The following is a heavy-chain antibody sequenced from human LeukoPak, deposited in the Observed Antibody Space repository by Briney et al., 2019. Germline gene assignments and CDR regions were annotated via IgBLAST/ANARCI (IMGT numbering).Heavy chain of an antibody. J-gene: IGHJ4*02. Sequence: GGSLRPSCAASGFTFSDYWMHWVRQAPDKGLMWVSRIRTDGDTSYADSVRGRFTISRDNSKNTLYLQMNSLRAEDTAVYYCARDARVGDPLDYWGQGTLATVSS. CDR2: IRTDGDT. D-gene: IGHD4-17*01. V-gene: IGHV3-74*01. CDR3: ARDARVGDPLDY. CDR1: GFTFSDYW.